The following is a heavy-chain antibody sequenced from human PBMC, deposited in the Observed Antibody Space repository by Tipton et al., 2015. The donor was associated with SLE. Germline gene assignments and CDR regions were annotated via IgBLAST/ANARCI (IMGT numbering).Heavy chain of an antibody. Sequence: GSLRLFCEASGFTFSDYYMSWIRQAPGKGLEWVSYISSSSSYTNYADSVKGRFTISRDNAKNMLYLQMNSLRAEDTAVYYCGTTSTDYGMDVWGQGTTVTVSS. D-gene: IGHD2-8*02. CDR3: GTTSTDYGMDV. CDR2: ISSSSSYT. V-gene: IGHV3-11*06. J-gene: IGHJ6*02. CDR1: GFTFSDYY.